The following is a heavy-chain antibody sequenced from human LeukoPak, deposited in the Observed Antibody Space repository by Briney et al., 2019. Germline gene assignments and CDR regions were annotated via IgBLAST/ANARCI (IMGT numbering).Heavy chain of an antibody. CDR1: GFTFSVYS. Sequence: PGGSLRLSCAASGFTFSVYSMNWVRQAPGKGLERVSYISSSSSTIYYADSVKGRFTISRDNAKNSLYLQMNSLRDEDTAVYYCASWASMVRGVHDYWGQGTLVTVSS. CDR3: ASWASMVRGVHDY. CDR2: ISSSSSTI. D-gene: IGHD3-10*01. J-gene: IGHJ4*02. V-gene: IGHV3-48*02.